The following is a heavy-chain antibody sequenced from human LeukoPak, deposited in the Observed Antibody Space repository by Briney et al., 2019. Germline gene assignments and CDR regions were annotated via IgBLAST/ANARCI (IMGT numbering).Heavy chain of an antibody. J-gene: IGHJ4*02. V-gene: IGHV1-46*01. D-gene: IGHD3-16*01. CDR3: VREEEGGTFDY. CDR2: IYPSAGYA. Sequence: ASVKVSCKASGYIFTSYYIHWVRQAPGQGLEWMGIIYPSAGYANYAQTFQGRVTMAMDTSTSTVDMELSSLRSGDTAVYYCVREEEGGTFDYWGQGTLVTVSS. CDR1: GYIFTSYY.